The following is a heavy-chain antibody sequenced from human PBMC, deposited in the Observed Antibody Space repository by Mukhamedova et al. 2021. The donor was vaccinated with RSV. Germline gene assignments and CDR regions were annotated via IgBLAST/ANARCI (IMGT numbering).Heavy chain of an antibody. Sequence: GDTTYYADSVKGRFTISRDNSQSTLYLHMNSLRVEDTAAYYCAKDSRHIVANLSPWGQGTRVTGSS. J-gene: IGHJ5*02. D-gene: IGHD5-12*01. V-gene: IGHV3-23*01. CDR3: AKDSRHIVANLSP. CDR2: GDTT.